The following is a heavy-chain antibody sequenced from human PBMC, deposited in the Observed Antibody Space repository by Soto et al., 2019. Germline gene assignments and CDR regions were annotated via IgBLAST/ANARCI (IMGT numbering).Heavy chain of an antibody. CDR2: ISATGST. CDR3: ARDIRGYSRAFDY. J-gene: IGHJ4*02. Sequence: SETLSLTCTVSGDSVGSASYCFTGIRQPPGEGLELIGYISATGSTNYNPSLKSRLTISVDTSKNHFSLRLSFMTAADTAVYYCARDIRGYSRAFDYWGQGTLVTVSS. CDR1: GDSVGSASYC. V-gene: IGHV4-61*03. D-gene: IGHD5-18*01.